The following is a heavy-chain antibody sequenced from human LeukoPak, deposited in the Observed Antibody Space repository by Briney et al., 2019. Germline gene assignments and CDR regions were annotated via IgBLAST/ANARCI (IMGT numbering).Heavy chain of an antibody. CDR1: GYTFTSYY. Sequence: ASVKVSCKASGYTFTSYYMHWVRQAPGQGLEWMGIINPSGGSTSYAQKFQGRVTMTRDTSTSTVYMELSSLRAEDTAVYYCARDHSSSWHQAHNWFDPWGQGTLVTVSS. CDR3: ARDHSSSWHQAHNWFDP. J-gene: IGHJ5*02. D-gene: IGHD6-13*01. CDR2: INPSGGST. V-gene: IGHV1-46*01.